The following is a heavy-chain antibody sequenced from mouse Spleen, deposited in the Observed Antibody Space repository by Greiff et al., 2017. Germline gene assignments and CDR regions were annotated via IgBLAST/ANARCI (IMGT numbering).Heavy chain of an antibody. CDR1: GYTFTDYE. J-gene: IGHJ2*01. V-gene: IGHV1-15*01. CDR3: TLTGTYYFDY. Sequence: QVQLQQSGAELVRPGASVTLSCKASGYTFTDYEMHWVKQTPVHGLEWIGAIDPETGGTSYNQKFKGKAILTADKSSSTAYMELRSLTSEDSAVYYCTLTGTYYFDYWGQGTTLTVSS. D-gene: IGHD4-1*01. CDR2: IDPETGGT.